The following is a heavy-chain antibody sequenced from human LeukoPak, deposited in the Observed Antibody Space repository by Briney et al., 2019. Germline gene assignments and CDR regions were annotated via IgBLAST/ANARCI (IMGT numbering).Heavy chain of an antibody. V-gene: IGHV4-4*07. D-gene: IGHD6-19*01. J-gene: IGHJ4*02. CDR1: GGSISSYY. CDR3: ARESNSGWYTGGVDH. Sequence: SETLSLTCTVSGGSISSYYWSWIRQPAGKGLEWIGRIYTSGSTNYNPSLMSRVTISIDTSKNQFSLKLNSVTAADTAIYYCARESNSGWYTGGVDHWGPGTLVTVSS. CDR2: IYTSGST.